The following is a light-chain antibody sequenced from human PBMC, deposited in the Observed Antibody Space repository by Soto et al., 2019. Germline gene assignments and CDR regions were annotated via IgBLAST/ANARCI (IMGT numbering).Light chain of an antibody. CDR2: EAS. Sequence: DIQMTQSPSTLFASVGDRVTITCRAIQSISGWLAWYQQKPGKAPKLLIHEASRLESGVPSRFSGSESGTEFTLTISGLHAEDSATYYCQQYTNFPLTFGGGTKVEIK. CDR3: QQYTNFPLT. CDR1: QSISGW. J-gene: IGKJ4*01. V-gene: IGKV1-5*01.